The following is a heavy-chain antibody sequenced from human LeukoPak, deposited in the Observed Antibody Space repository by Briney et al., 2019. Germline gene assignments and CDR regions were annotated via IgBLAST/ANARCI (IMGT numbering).Heavy chain of an antibody. CDR2: ISGSGGST. CDR3: AKDRSGWWEYFQH. V-gene: IGHV3-23*01. J-gene: IGHJ1*01. Sequence: GGSLRLSCAASGFTFSSYAMSWVRQAPGKGLEWVSAISGSGGSTYYADSVKGRFTISRDNSKNTLYLQMNSLRAQDTAVYYRAKDRSGWWEYFQHWGQGTLVTVSS. CDR1: GFTFSSYA. D-gene: IGHD6-19*01.